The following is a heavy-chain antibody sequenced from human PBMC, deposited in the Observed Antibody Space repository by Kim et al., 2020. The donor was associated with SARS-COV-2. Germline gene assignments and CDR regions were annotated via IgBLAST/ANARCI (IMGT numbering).Heavy chain of an antibody. J-gene: IGHJ3*02. V-gene: IGHV4-39*07. CDR3: ARDPQIDAFDI. CDR2: T. Sequence: TYYNPSLKSRVTISVDTSKNQFSLKLSSVTAADTAVYYCARDPQIDAFDIWGQGTMVTVSS.